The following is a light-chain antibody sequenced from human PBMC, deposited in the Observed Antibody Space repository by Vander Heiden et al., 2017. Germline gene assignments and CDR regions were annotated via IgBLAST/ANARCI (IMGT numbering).Light chain of an antibody. CDR2: KAS. Sequence: DLQPTQSPSTLSASVGDRVTITCRASQSISSWLAWYQQKPGNAPKLLIYKASNLEPGVPSRFSGSGSGTEFTLTISSLQPDDCATYYCQQYNSYSWTFGQGTKVEIK. V-gene: IGKV1-5*03. CDR1: QSISSW. CDR3: QQYNSYSWT. J-gene: IGKJ1*01.